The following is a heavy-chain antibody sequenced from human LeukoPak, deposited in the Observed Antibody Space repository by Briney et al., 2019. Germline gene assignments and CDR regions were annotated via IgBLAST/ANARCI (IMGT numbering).Heavy chain of an antibody. V-gene: IGHV3-53*01. CDR3: AREVVPAAGYYYYGMDV. CDR1: GFTFSSYA. D-gene: IGHD2-2*01. Sequence: GGSLRLSCAASGFTFSSYAMSWVRQAPGKGLEWVSVIYSGGSTYYADSVKGRFTISRDNSKNTLYLQMNSLRAEDTAVYYCAREVVPAAGYYYYGMDVWGQGTTVTVSS. J-gene: IGHJ6*02. CDR2: IYSGGST.